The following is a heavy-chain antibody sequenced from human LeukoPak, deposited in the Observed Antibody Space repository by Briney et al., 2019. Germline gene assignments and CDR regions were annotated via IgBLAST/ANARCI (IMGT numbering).Heavy chain of an antibody. D-gene: IGHD5-12*01. CDR2: ITGGGGNT. Sequence: PGGSLRLSCAASGFSFGTYAMSWVRQAPGRGLEWVSVITGGGGNTYYADSVKGRFTISRDNSKNTLYLQMNSLRAEDTAVYYCAEEANAFDIWGQGTMVTVSS. V-gene: IGHV3-23*01. CDR3: AEEANAFDI. J-gene: IGHJ3*02. CDR1: GFSFGTYA.